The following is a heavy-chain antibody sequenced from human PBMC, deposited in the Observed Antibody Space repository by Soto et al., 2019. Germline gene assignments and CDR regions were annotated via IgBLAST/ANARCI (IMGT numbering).Heavy chain of an antibody. CDR2: IIPILGIA. CDR1: GGTFSSYT. CDR3: ARAPYDCSGGSCSFP. D-gene: IGHD2-15*01. V-gene: IGHV1-69*02. Sequence: ASVKVSCKASGGTFSSYTISWVRQAPGQGLEWMGRIIPILGIANYAQKFQGRVTITADKSTSTAYMELSSLRSEDTAVYYCARAPYDCSGGSCSFPWGQGTLVTVSS. J-gene: IGHJ5*02.